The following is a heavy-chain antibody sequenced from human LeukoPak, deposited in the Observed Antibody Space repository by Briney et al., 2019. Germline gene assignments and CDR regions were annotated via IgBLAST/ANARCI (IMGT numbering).Heavy chain of an antibody. V-gene: IGHV1-18*01. CDR1: GGTFSNYA. CDR2: ISAYNGNT. D-gene: IGHD3-9*01. J-gene: IGHJ6*03. CDR3: ARVSSRGYDILTGLENHYYYYMDV. Sequence: ASVKVSCKASGGTFSNYAIGWVRQAPGQGLEWMGWISAYNGNTNYAQKLQGRVTMTTDTSTSTAYMELRSLRSDDTAVYYCARVSSRGYDILTGLENHYYYYMDVWGKGTTATVSS.